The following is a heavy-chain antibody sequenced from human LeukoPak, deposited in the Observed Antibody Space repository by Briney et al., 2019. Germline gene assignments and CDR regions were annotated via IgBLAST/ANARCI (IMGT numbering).Heavy chain of an antibody. Sequence: GASVKVSCKASGYTFTSYAMHWVRQAPGQRLEWMGWINAGNGNTKYSQKFQGRVTITRDTSASTAYMELSSLRSEDTAVYYCARARPGVWFGELLPDYWGQGTLVTVSS. CDR3: ARARPGVWFGELLPDY. J-gene: IGHJ4*02. CDR2: INAGNGNT. V-gene: IGHV1-3*01. CDR1: GYTFTSYA. D-gene: IGHD3-10*01.